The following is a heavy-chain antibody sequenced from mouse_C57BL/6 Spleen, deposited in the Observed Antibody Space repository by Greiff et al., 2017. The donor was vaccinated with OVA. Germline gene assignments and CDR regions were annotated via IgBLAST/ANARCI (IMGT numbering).Heavy chain of an antibody. Sequence: VQLQQSGAELVRPGSSVKLSCKASGYTFTSYWMHWVKQRPIQGLEWIGNIDPSDSETHYNQKFKDKATLTVDKSSSTAYMQLSSLTSEDSAVYYCAREWLRRGYFDYWGQGTTLTVSS. J-gene: IGHJ2*01. V-gene: IGHV1-52*01. D-gene: IGHD2-2*01. CDR1: GYTFTSYW. CDR2: IDPSDSET. CDR3: AREWLRRGYFDY.